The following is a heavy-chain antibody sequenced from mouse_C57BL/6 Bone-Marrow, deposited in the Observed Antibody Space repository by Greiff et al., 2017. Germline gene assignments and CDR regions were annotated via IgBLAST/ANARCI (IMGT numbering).Heavy chain of an antibody. Sequence: EVKLMESGGGLVQPGGSLKLSCAASGFTFSDYYMYWVRQTPEQRLEWVAYISNGGGSTYYPDPVKGRFTISRDNAKNTLYLQMSRLRAEDTAMYYCARDGYSWYFDVWGTGTTVTVSS. CDR2: ISNGGGST. CDR3: ARDGYSWYFDV. D-gene: IGHD1-2*01. V-gene: IGHV5-12*01. J-gene: IGHJ1*03. CDR1: GFTFSDYY.